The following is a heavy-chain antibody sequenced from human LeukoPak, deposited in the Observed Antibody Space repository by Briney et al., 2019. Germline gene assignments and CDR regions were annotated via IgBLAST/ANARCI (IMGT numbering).Heavy chain of an antibody. CDR1: GGSISSRSYY. CDR2: INHSGST. CDR3: ATYYGSGSYYNWFDP. J-gene: IGHJ5*02. V-gene: IGHV4-39*07. Sequence: PSETLSLTCTASGGSISSRSYYWGWIRQPPGKGLEWIGEINHSGSTNYNPSLKSRVTISVDTFKNQFSLKLSSVTAADTAVYYCATYYGSGSYYNWFDPWGQGTLVTVSS. D-gene: IGHD3-10*01.